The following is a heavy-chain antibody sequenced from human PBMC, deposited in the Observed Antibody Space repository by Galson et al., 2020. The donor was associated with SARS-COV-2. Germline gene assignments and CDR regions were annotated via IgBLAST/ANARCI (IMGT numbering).Heavy chain of an antibody. V-gene: IGHV3-23*01. J-gene: IGHJ3*02. D-gene: IGHD3-10*01. Sequence: GESLKISCVASGLIFSSYAMNWVRQAPGKGQWVSIISGSGGDTYYADSVKGRFTISRDNSKNTLYLQINSLRAEDTAVYYCAHLPGEGSDFDIWGRGTMVTVSS. CDR3: AHLPGEGSDFDI. CDR2: ISGSGGDT. CDR1: GLIFSSYA.